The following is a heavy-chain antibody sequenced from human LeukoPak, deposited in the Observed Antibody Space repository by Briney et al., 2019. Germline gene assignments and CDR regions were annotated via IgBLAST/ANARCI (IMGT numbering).Heavy chain of an antibody. CDR1: GYTFTAYY. CDR2: RNPNSGDT. V-gene: IGHV1-2*02. J-gene: IGHJ4*02. Sequence: ASVKVSFKASGYTFTAYYIHWVRQAPGQGLEWMAWRNPNSGDTNYAQKFLGRVTETSDPSISKAYMELSRLKVDDTAVYYCARELSRFDVDVCWGQGTLVPVS. CDR3: ARELSRFDVDVC. D-gene: IGHD3-10*02.